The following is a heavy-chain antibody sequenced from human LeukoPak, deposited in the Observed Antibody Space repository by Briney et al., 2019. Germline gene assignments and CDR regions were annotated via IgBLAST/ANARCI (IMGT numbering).Heavy chain of an antibody. D-gene: IGHD3-16*02. V-gene: IGHV3-20*04. Sequence: GGSLRLSCAASGFTFDDYAMHWVRQAPGKGLEWVSGINWNGGSTGYADSVKGRFTISRDNAKNSLYLQMNSLRAEDTALYYCARVVYDYVWGSYRPDAFDIWGQGTMVTVSS. CDR1: GFTFDDYA. CDR3: ARVVYDYVWGSYRPDAFDI. J-gene: IGHJ3*02. CDR2: INWNGGST.